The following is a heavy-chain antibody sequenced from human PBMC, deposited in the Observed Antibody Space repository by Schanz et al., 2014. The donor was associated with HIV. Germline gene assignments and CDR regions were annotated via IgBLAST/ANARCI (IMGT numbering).Heavy chain of an antibody. CDR1: GYTFTDYY. J-gene: IGHJ5*02. CDR3: ARDPSIVVVPAAGARFDP. Sequence: QVQLLQSGTEVKTPGASVKVSCKTSGYTFTDYYMHWVRQAPGQGLEWMGWINPKSGGTKYAQKFQGRVTMTRDTSISTAYMELSRLRSDDTAVYYCARDPSIVVVPAAGARFDPWGQGTLVTVSS. CDR2: INPKSGGT. V-gene: IGHV1-2*02. D-gene: IGHD2-2*01.